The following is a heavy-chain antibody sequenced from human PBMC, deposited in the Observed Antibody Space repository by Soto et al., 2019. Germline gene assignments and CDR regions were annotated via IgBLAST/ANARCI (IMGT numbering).Heavy chain of an antibody. CDR2: INWNGGST. D-gene: IGHD5-18*01. CDR1: GVTFDDYA. CDR3: ARDRGYSYGPFDS. Sequence: EVQLVESGGGVVRPGGSLRLSCVASGVTFDDYAMSWVRQAPGKGLEWVSGINWNGGSTSYADSVKGRFTISRDNAKNSLYMQMTRLRAEDTALYYCARDRGYSYGPFDSWGQGTLVIVSS. V-gene: IGHV3-20*04. J-gene: IGHJ4*02.